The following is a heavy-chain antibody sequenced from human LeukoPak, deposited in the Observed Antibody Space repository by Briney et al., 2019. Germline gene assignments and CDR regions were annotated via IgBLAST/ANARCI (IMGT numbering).Heavy chain of an antibody. V-gene: IGHV4-34*01. D-gene: IGHD3-3*01. CDR3: ARGSFVEYDVWSGYYSENWFDT. J-gene: IGHJ5*02. Sequence: PSETLSLTFAVYGGSFSGYYWSWIRQPPGKGLEWIGEINHSGSTNYNPSLKSRVTISVDTSKNQFSLKLSSVAAAATAVYYCARGSFVEYDVWSGYYSENWFDTWGQGTMVTVSS. CDR2: INHSGST. CDR1: GGSFSGYY.